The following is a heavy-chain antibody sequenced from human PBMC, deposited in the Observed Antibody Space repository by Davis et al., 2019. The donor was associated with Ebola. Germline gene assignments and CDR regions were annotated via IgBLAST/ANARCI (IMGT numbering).Heavy chain of an antibody. D-gene: IGHD3-22*01. Sequence: MPSETLSLTCAVSGGSISSGGYSWSWIRQPPGKGLEWIGYIYHSGSTYYNPSLKSRVTISVDTSKNQFSLKLSSVTAADTAVYYCARGVHYYDSSGYPLTPEEYWGQGTLVTVSS. V-gene: IGHV4-30-2*01. J-gene: IGHJ4*02. CDR2: IYHSGST. CDR3: ARGVHYYDSSGYPLTPEEY. CDR1: GGSISSGGYS.